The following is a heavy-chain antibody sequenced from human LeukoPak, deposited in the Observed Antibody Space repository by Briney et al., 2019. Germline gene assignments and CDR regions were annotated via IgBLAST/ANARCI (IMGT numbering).Heavy chain of an antibody. J-gene: IGHJ3*02. V-gene: IGHV3-21*01. CDR1: GFTFSSYS. CDR2: ISSSSSYI. Sequence: GGSLRLSCAASGFTFSSYSMNWVRQAPGKGLEWVSSISSSSSYIYYADSVKSRFTISRDNAKNSLYLQMNSLRAEDTAVYYCAREVVGEQSPPNDAFDIWGQGTMVTVSS. CDR3: AREVVGEQSPPNDAFDI. D-gene: IGHD2-2*01.